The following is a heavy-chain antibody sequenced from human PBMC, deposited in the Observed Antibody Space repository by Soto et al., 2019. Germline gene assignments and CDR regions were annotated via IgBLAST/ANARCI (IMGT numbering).Heavy chain of an antibody. CDR2: ISGTGGST. CDR1: RFTFSSYA. CDR3: AKGTTNLRYYFDY. D-gene: IGHD1-1*01. V-gene: IGHV3-23*01. Sequence: EVQLLESGGGLVQPGGSLRLSCAASRFTFSSYAMSWVRQAPGKGLEWVSSISGTGGSTYYADSVKGRFTISRDNSKNTLYMQMNSLRAEDTALYYWAKGTTNLRYYFDYWGQGTRVTVSS. J-gene: IGHJ4*02.